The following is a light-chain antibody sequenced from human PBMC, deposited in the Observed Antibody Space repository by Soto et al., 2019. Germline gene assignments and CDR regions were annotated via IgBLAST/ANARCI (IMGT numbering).Light chain of an antibody. V-gene: IGLV2-14*01. CDR1: SSDVGGYNY. Sequence: QSALTQPASVSGSPGQSITISCTGTSSDVGGYNYVSWYQQHPGTAPKLMIYEVSNRPSGVSNRFSGSKSGNTASLTISGLQSEDEADYYCSSYTSSSTRGFGGGTKLTVL. CDR2: EVS. CDR3: SSYTSSSTRG. J-gene: IGLJ3*02.